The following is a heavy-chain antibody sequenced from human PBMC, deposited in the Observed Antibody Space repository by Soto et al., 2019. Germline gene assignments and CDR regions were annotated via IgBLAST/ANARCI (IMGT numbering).Heavy chain of an antibody. J-gene: IGHJ6*03. CDR3: ARVGGDEGFWSGYYTPYYYYYMDV. CDR1: GFTFSSYG. V-gene: IGHV3-33*01. Sequence: GGSLRLSCAASGFTFSSYGMHWVRQAPGKGLEWVAVIWYDGSNKYYADSVKGRFTISRDNSKNTLYLQMNSLRAEDTAVYYCARVGGDEGFWSGYYTPYYYYYMDVWGKGTTVTVSS. D-gene: IGHD3-3*01. CDR2: IWYDGSNK.